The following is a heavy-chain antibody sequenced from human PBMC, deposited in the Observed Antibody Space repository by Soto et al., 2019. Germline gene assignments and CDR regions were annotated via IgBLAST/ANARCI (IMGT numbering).Heavy chain of an antibody. Sequence: QMQLVQSGPEVKKPGTSVKVSCKASGFTFTSSAVQWVRQARGQRLEWIGWIVVGSGNTNYAQKFQERVTITRDMSTNTAYMELSSLRSEDTAVYYCAAFYYDSSGYVDYWGQGALVTVSS. CDR2: IVVGSGNT. CDR3: AAFYYDSSGYVDY. D-gene: IGHD3-22*01. V-gene: IGHV1-58*01. CDR1: GFTFTSSA. J-gene: IGHJ4*02.